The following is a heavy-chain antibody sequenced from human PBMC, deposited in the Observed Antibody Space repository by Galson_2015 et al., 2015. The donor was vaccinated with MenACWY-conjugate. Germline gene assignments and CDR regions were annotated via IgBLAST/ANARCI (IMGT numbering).Heavy chain of an antibody. CDR2: ISSSSSYT. V-gene: IGHV3-11*05. J-gene: IGHJ4*02. Sequence: SLRLSCAASGFTFSDYYMSWIRQAPGKGLEWVSYISSSSSYTNYADSVKGRFTISRDNAKNSLYLQMNSLRAEDTAVYYCAREAHYYGSGSPDYWGQGTLVTVSS. CDR1: GFTFSDYY. CDR3: AREAHYYGSGSPDY. D-gene: IGHD3-10*01.